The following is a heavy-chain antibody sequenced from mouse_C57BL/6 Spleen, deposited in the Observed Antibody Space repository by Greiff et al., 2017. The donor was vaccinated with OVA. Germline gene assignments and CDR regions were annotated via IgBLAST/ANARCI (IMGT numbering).Heavy chain of an antibody. CDR3: ARSSTIVNGGFDY. CDR2: IYPGDGDT. V-gene: IGHV1-80*01. J-gene: IGHJ2*01. D-gene: IGHD2-5*01. Sequence: QVQLQQSGAELVKPGASVKISCKASGYAFSSYWMNWVKQRPGKGLEWIGQIYPGDGDTNYNGKFKGKATLTADKSSSTAYMQLSSLTSEDSAVYFCARSSTIVNGGFDYWGQGTTLTVSS. CDR1: GYAFSSYW.